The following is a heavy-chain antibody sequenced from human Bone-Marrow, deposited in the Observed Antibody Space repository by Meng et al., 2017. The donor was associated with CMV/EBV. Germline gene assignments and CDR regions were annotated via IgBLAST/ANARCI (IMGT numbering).Heavy chain of an antibody. CDR3: ARYRNYEYYDFWSGYYNWFDP. D-gene: IGHD3-3*01. CDR2: IYYSGST. J-gene: IGHJ5*02. CDR1: GGSISSRSYY. Sequence: SETLSINCTVAGGSISSRSYYWGWIRQPPGKGLEWIGSIYYSGSTYYNPSLKSRVTISVDTSKNQFSLKLSSVTAADTAVYYCARYRNYEYYDFWSGYYNWFDPWGQGTLVTVSS. V-gene: IGHV4-39*07.